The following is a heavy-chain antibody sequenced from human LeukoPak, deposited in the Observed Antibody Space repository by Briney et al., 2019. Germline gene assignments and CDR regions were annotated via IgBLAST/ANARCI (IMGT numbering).Heavy chain of an antibody. CDR1: GFTFSSYG. CDR3: ARDPTITGTYGMDA. Sequence: GGSLRLSCAASGFTFSSYGMHWVRQAPGKGLEWVAVIWYDGSNKYYADSVKGRFTISRDNSKNTLYLQMNSLRAEDTAVYYCARDPTITGTYGMDAWGQGTTVTVSS. CDR2: IWYDGSNK. V-gene: IGHV3-33*01. J-gene: IGHJ6*02. D-gene: IGHD1-7*01.